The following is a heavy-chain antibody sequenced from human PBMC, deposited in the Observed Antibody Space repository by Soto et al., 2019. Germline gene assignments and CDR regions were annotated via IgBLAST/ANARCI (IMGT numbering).Heavy chain of an antibody. J-gene: IGHJ5*02. CDR3: ARVRGSSGHGKYNWFDP. V-gene: IGHV5-10-1*01. CDR2: IDPSDSYT. D-gene: IGHD6-19*01. Sequence: GESLKISCKGSGYSFTSYWISWVRQMPGKGLEWMGRIDPSDSYTNYSPSFQGHVTISADKSISTAYLQWSSLKASDTAMYYCARVRGSSGHGKYNWFDPWGQGTLVTVSS. CDR1: GYSFTSYW.